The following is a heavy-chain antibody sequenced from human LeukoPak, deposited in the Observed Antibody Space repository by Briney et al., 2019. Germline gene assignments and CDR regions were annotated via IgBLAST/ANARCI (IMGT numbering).Heavy chain of an antibody. V-gene: IGHV4-34*01. Sequence: SETLSLTCAVYGGSFSGYYWSWIRQPPGKGLEWIGEINHSGSTNYNPSLKSRVTISVDTSKDQFSLKLSSVTAADTAVYYCARGGRKRTVPQPVDYWGQGTLVTVSS. CDR3: ARGGRKRTVPQPVDY. CDR1: GGSFSGYY. D-gene: IGHD1-1*01. J-gene: IGHJ4*02. CDR2: INHSGST.